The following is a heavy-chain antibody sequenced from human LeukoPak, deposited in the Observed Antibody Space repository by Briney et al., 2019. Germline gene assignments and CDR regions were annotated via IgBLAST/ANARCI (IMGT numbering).Heavy chain of an antibody. D-gene: IGHD3-10*01. Sequence: PGGSLRLSCAASGFTFSRFRMSWVRQPPGKGLEWVANINQDGSEIYYVDSVKGRFTVSTDNAKNSLYLQMNSLRAEDTAVYYCARRGGSGKNWFDPWGQGTLVTVSS. CDR1: GFTFSRFR. CDR3: ARRGGSGKNWFDP. J-gene: IGHJ5*02. CDR2: INQDGSEI. V-gene: IGHV3-7*01.